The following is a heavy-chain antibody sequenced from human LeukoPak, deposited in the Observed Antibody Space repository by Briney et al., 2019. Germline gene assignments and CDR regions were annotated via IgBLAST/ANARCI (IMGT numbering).Heavy chain of an antibody. CDR2: IRRNGGST. V-gene: IGHV3-64*01. J-gene: IGHJ4*02. Sequence: GGSLRLSCATSGFTFSSYAMHWVRQAPGRGLEYVSAIRRNGGSTYYANSVKDRFTISRDNSKNTLYLQVGSLRAEDMAVYYCARDPRSGYDYGYSYFDYWGQGTLVTVSS. CDR3: ARDPRSGYDYGYSYFDY. D-gene: IGHD5-12*01. CDR1: GFTFSSYA.